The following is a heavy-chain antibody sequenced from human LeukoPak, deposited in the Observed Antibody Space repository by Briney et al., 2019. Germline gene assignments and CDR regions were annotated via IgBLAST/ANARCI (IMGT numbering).Heavy chain of an antibody. J-gene: IGHJ3*02. V-gene: IGHV1-69*01. Sequence: SVKVSRKASGGTFSSYAISWVRQAPGQGLEWMGGIIPIFGAANYAQKFQGRVTITADESTSTAYMELSSLRSEDTAVYYCARSRALGELSFDAFDIWGQGTMVTVSS. CDR1: GGTFSSYA. D-gene: IGHD3-16*02. CDR2: IIPIFGAA. CDR3: ARSRALGELSFDAFDI.